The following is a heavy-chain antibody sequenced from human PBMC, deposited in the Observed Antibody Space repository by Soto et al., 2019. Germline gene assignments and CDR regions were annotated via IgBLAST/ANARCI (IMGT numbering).Heavy chain of an antibody. CDR3: ARASRCKSEYECFAWLDF. D-gene: IGHD6-6*01. CDR1: GGSISSLY. CDR2: SFPSGDS. Sequence: QVLLQESGPGLVKPSETLSLTCTVSGGSISSLYWAWIRQPAGKGLEWIGRSFPSGDSNYNPSLKSRVSMSLDTSKNQFSLTVTSVTAADTAVYYCARASRCKSEYECFAWLDFWGQGTLVTVSS. J-gene: IGHJ4*02. V-gene: IGHV4-4*07.